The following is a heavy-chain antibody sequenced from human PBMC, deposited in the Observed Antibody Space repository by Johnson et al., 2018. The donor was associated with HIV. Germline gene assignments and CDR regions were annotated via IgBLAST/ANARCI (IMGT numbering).Heavy chain of an antibody. Sequence: VQLVESGGGVVRPGGSLRLSCAASGFSFDEYAMHWVRQAPGKGLEWVSGISWNSGSIAYADSVKGRFTISRDNAKNSLYVQMNSLRAEDTAVYYCAREATYYDYVWGSYAFDIWGQGTMVTVSS. CDR2: ISWNSGSI. J-gene: IGHJ3*02. CDR1: GFSFDEYA. V-gene: IGHV3-9*01. D-gene: IGHD3-16*01. CDR3: AREATYYDYVWGSYAFDI.